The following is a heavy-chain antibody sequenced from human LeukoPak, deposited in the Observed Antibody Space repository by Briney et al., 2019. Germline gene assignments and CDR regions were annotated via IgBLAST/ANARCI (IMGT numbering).Heavy chain of an antibody. CDR2: IIPIFGTA. V-gene: IGHV1-69*13. Sequence: GASVKVSCKASGGTFSSYAISWVRQAPGQGLEWMGGIIPIFGTANYAQKFQGRVTIIADESTSTAYMELSSLRSEDTAVYYCARVDNEQLVGWFDPWGQGTLVTVSS. CDR3: ARVDNEQLVGWFDP. CDR1: GGTFSSYA. D-gene: IGHD6-6*01. J-gene: IGHJ5*02.